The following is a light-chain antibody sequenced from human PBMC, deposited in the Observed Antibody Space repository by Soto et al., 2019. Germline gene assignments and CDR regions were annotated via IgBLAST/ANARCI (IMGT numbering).Light chain of an antibody. V-gene: IGKV3-15*01. CDR1: QSVSSN. J-gene: IGKJ5*01. Sequence: ERVMTQSPATLSVSPGERATLSCRASQSVSSNLAWYQQKPGQAPRLLIYGASTRATGRPARCSGSGSGTEFTLTISSLQSEDFAVYYCQQYNNWHPITCGQGTRLEI. CDR3: QQYNNWHPIT. CDR2: GAS.